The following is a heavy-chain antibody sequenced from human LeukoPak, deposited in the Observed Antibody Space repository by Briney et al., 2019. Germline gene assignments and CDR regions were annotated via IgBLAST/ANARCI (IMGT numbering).Heavy chain of an antibody. Sequence: ASVKVSCKVSGYTLTELSMHWVRQAPGKGLEWMGGFDPEDGETIYAQKFQGRVTMTEDTSTDTAYMELSSLRSEDTAVYYCARVKGVVLTRGTYWYFDLWGRGTLVTVSS. CDR2: FDPEDGET. J-gene: IGHJ2*01. CDR1: GYTLTELS. V-gene: IGHV1-24*01. D-gene: IGHD2-2*01. CDR3: ARVKGVVLTRGTYWYFDL.